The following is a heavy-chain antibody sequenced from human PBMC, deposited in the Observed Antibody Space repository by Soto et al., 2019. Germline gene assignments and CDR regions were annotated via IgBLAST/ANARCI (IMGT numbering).Heavy chain of an antibody. V-gene: IGHV3-33*01. CDR2: IWYDGSNK. CDR3: ARGDVVVVAATLPFDI. J-gene: IGHJ3*02. D-gene: IGHD2-15*01. CDR1: GFTFSSYG. Sequence: QVQLVESGGGVVQPGRSLRLSCAASGFTFSSYGMHWVRQAPGKGLEWVAVIWYDGSNKYYADSVKGRFTISRDNSKNTLYLQMNSLRAGDTAVYYCARGDVVVVAATLPFDIWGQGTMVTVSS.